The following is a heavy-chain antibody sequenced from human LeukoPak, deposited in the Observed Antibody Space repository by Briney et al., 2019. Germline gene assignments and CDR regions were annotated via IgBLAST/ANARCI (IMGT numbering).Heavy chain of an antibody. J-gene: IGHJ4*02. D-gene: IGHD2-2*03. Sequence: GGSLRLSCAASGFTVSSNYMSWVRQAPGKGLEWVSVIYSGGSTYYADSVKGRFTISGDNSKNTLYLQMNSLRAEDTAVYYCARGALLDPQYYFDYWGQGTLVTVSS. CDR1: GFTVSSNY. CDR3: ARGALLDPQYYFDY. V-gene: IGHV3-66*02. CDR2: IYSGGST.